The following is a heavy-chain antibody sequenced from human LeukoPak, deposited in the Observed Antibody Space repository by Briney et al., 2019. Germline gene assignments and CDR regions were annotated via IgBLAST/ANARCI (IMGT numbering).Heavy chain of an antibody. J-gene: IGHJ6*04. CDR1: GFTFSSYA. Sequence: GRSLRLSCAASGFTFSSYAMHWVRQAPGKGLEWVAVISYDGSNKYYADSVKGRFTISRDNSKNTLYLQMNSLRAEDTAVCYCARGYQDYYYYYGMDVWGKGTTVTVSS. V-gene: IGHV3-30*04. D-gene: IGHD2-2*01. CDR3: ARGYQDYYYYYGMDV. CDR2: ISYDGSNK.